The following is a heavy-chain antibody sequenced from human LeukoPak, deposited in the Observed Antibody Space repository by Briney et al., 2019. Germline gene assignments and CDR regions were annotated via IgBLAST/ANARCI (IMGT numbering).Heavy chain of an antibody. D-gene: IGHD3-22*01. V-gene: IGHV3-74*01. CDR2: INSDGSST. CDR1: GFTFSSYW. CDR3: ASIGSSGYYDAFDI. Sequence: PGGSLRLSCAASGFTFSSYWMSWVRQAPGKGLVWVSRINSDGSSTSYADSVKGRFTISRDNAKNTLYLQMNSLRAEDTAVYYCASIGSSGYYDAFDIWGQGTMVAVSS. J-gene: IGHJ3*02.